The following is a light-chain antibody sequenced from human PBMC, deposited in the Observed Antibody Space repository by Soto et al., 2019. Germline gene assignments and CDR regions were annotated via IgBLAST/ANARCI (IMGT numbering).Light chain of an antibody. CDR1: QSVSSN. J-gene: IGKJ1*01. V-gene: IGKV3-15*01. CDR3: QQYNNYPWT. CDR2: GAS. Sequence: IPQPPSALSISPPARATLSCRASQSVSSNLAWYQQKPGQAPRLLIYGASTRATGIPARFSGSGSGTEFTLTISSLQPDDFATYYCQQYNNYPWTFGQGTKVDIK.